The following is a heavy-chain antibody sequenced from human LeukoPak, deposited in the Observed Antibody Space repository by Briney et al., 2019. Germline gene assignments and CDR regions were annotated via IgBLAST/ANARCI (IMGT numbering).Heavy chain of an antibody. CDR2: VNTSGST. J-gene: IGHJ4*02. CDR3: ARDRSYGPDH. V-gene: IGHV4-4*07. Sequence: SETLSLTCTVSGDSISGYYWSWIWQHAGKGLEWLGRVNTSGSTNYKPSLKSRVTMSVDTSKNQFSLKLSPVTAADTAVYYCARDRSYGPDHWGQGTLVTVSS. D-gene: IGHD5-18*01. CDR1: GDSISGYY.